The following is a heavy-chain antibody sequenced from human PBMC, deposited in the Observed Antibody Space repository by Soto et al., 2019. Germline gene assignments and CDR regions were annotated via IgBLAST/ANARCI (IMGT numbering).Heavy chain of an antibody. CDR1: GYTFTSYG. D-gene: IGHD6-19*01. J-gene: IGHJ6*03. CDR3: ARERGEAVATRGYMDV. V-gene: IGHV1-18*01. CDR2: ISAYNGNT. Sequence: QVQLVQSGAEVKKPGASVKVSCKASGYTFTSYGISWVRQAPGXGLEXMGWISAYNGNTNYAQKLQGRVTMTTDTSTXTXXXXXXXXXSDDTAVYYCARERGEAVATRGYMDVWGKGTTVTVSS.